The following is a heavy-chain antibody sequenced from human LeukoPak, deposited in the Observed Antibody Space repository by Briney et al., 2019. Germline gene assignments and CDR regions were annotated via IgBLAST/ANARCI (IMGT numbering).Heavy chain of an antibody. D-gene: IGHD4-17*01. CDR2: INPSGGST. Sequence: ASGKVSCKAFGYTFTSYYMHWVRQAPGQGLEWMGIINPSGGSTSYAQKFQGRVTMTRDTSTSTVYMELSSLRSEDTAVYYCARVWGTTGYFDYWGQGTLVTVSS. CDR1: GYTFTSYY. CDR3: ARVWGTTGYFDY. J-gene: IGHJ4*02. V-gene: IGHV1-46*01.